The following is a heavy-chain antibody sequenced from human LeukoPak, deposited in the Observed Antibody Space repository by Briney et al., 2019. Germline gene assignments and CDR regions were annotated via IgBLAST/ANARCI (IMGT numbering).Heavy chain of an antibody. D-gene: IGHD3-3*01. V-gene: IGHV3-21*01. Sequence: GGSLRLSCAASGFTFSSYSMNWVRQAPGKGLEWVSSISSSSSYIYYADSVKGRFTISRDNAKNSLYLQMNSLRAEDTAVYYCARDTTIFGVVIETNFDYWGQGTLVTVSS. CDR1: GFTFSSYS. CDR2: ISSSSSYI. CDR3: ARDTTIFGVVIETNFDY. J-gene: IGHJ4*02.